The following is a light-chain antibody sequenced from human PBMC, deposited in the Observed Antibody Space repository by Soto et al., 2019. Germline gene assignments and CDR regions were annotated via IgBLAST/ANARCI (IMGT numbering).Light chain of an antibody. V-gene: IGKV3-20*01. CDR2: GAS. J-gene: IGKJ1*01. Sequence: EIVLTQSPGTLSLSPGERATLSCRASQSVSSSYLAWYQQKPGQAPRLLIYGASSRATGIPDRFSGSWSGTDFSLTFSRLEPEDFAVYYCQQYGSSPRAFGQGTKV. CDR3: QQYGSSPRA. CDR1: QSVSSSY.